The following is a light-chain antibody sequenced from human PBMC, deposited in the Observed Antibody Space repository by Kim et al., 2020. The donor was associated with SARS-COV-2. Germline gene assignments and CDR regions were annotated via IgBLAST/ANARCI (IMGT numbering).Light chain of an antibody. CDR2: DVS. J-gene: IGLJ2*01. Sequence: PGQSIPISCTGTSSDVGGYNYVSLYQQQPGKAPKLIIYDVSNRPSGVSTRFSGSKSGNTASLTISGLQAEDEADYYCSSYTSSSTVFGGGTKLTVL. CDR1: SSDVGGYNY. CDR3: SSYTSSSTV. V-gene: IGLV2-14*03.